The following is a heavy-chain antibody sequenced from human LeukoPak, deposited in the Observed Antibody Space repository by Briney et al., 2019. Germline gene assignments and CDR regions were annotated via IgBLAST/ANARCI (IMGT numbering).Heavy chain of an antibody. CDR3: AKGVLRTGGDY. D-gene: IGHD3-16*01. CDR1: GFTFSSYA. Sequence: GGSLRLSCAASGFTFSSYAVTWVRQAPGKGLEWVSSIIGSGSNTYYADSVKGRFTISRDNSKNTLYLQMNSLRAEDTAVYYCAKGVLRTGGDYWGQGTLVTVSP. CDR2: IIGSGSNT. J-gene: IGHJ4*02. V-gene: IGHV3-23*01.